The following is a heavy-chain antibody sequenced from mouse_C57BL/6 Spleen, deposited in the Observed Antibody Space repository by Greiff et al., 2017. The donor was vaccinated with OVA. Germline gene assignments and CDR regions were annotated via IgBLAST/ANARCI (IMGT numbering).Heavy chain of an antibody. D-gene: IGHD1-1*01. Sequence: QVQLQQSGAELVKPGASVKLSCKASGYTFTEYTIHWVKQRSGQGLEWIGWFYPGSGSIKYNEKFKDKATLTADKSSSTVYMELSRLTSEDSAVYFCARHEVSHYYGSRHYFDYWGQGTTLTVSS. J-gene: IGHJ2*01. CDR1: GYTFTEYT. CDR3: ARHEVSHYYGSRHYFDY. CDR2: FYPGSGSI. V-gene: IGHV1-62-2*01.